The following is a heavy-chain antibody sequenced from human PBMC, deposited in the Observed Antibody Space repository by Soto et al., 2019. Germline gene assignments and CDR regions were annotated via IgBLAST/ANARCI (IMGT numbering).Heavy chain of an antibody. CDR3: AKGGTSSLPFDY. CDR1: GGSISPYY. Sequence: QVQLQESGPGLVKPSETLSLTCTVSGGSISPYYWSWIRQPPGKGLEWIGNIHYSGSTDYNPSLKSRVTIAIDTSPNQFSLKLTSVTAADTAVYYCAKGGTSSLPFDYWGQGTLVTVSS. D-gene: IGHD2-2*01. CDR2: IHYSGST. J-gene: IGHJ4*02. V-gene: IGHV4-59*01.